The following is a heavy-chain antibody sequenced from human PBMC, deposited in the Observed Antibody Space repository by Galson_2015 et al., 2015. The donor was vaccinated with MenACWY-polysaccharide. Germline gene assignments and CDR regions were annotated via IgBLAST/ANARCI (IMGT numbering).Heavy chain of an antibody. V-gene: IGHV1-24*01. CDR3: ATVRWKYSTDWYYGMDV. CDR2: FDPEDGET. Sequence: SCKVSGYTLAVFSMHWVRQAPGKGLEWMGGFDPEDGETIYAQKFQGRVTMTEDTSTDTAYMELSSLRSEDTAVYYCATVRWKYSTDWYYGMDVWGQGTTVTVSS. J-gene: IGHJ6*02. CDR1: GYTLAVFS. D-gene: IGHD6-6*01.